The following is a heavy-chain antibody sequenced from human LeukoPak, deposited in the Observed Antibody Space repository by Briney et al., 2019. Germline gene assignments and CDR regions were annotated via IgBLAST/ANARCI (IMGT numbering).Heavy chain of an antibody. D-gene: IGHD2-2*01. CDR3: ARSQTYSTSWYLNYYYYMDV. CDR1: GGSISSGSYY. J-gene: IGHJ6*03. V-gene: IGHV4-61*02. CDR2: IYTSGST. Sequence: SQTLSLTCTVSGGSISSGSYYWSWIRQPAGKGLEWIGRIYTSGSTNYNPSLKSRVTISVDTSKNQFSLKLSSVTAVDTAVYYCARSQTYSTSWYLNYYYYMDVWGKGTTVTVSS.